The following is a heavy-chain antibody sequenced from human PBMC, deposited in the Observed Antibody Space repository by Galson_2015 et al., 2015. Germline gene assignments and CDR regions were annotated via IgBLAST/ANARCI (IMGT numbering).Heavy chain of an antibody. J-gene: IGHJ3*02. V-gene: IGHV3-33*01. CDR1: GFTFSSYG. D-gene: IGHD6-6*01. CDR2: IWDDGSNK. Sequence: SLRLSCAASGFTFSSYGMHWVRQAPGKGLEWVAVIWDDGSNKYYADSVKGRFTISRDNSKNTLYLQMNSLRAEDTAVYYCARDSRPSLSAFDIWGQGTMVTVSS. CDR3: ARDSRPSLSAFDI.